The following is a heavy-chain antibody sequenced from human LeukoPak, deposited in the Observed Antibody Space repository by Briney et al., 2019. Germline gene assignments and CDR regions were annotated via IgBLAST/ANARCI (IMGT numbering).Heavy chain of an antibody. J-gene: IGHJ4*02. D-gene: IGHD6-19*01. CDR1: GASISSSNYY. CDR3: TYSSGWSYYFDY. Sequence: SETLSLTCTVSGASISSSNYYWGWIRQPPGKGLEWIRSIYYSGTTYYNPSLNSRVTISVDTTKNQFSLKLSSVTTADTALYYCTYSSGWSYYFDYWGRGTLVSVSS. V-gene: IGHV4-39*01. CDR2: IYYSGTT.